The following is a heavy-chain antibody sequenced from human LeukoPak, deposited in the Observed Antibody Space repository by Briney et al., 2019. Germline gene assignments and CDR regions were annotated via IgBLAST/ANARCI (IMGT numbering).Heavy chain of an antibody. CDR2: ISAYNGDT. D-gene: IGHD2-21*02. CDR3: ASTRSLAVTAPDDY. V-gene: IGHV1-18*01. Sequence: ASVKVSCKASGYTFTSYGISWVRQAPGQGLEWMGWISAYNGDTNYAQKLQGRVTTTTDTSTSTAYMELRSLRSDDTAVYYCASTRSLAVTAPDDYWGQGTLVTVSS. CDR1: GYTFTSYG. J-gene: IGHJ4*02.